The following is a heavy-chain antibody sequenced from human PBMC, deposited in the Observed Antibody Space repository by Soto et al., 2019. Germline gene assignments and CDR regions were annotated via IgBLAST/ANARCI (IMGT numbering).Heavy chain of an antibody. D-gene: IGHD2-15*01. V-gene: IGHV4-61*01. CDR1: GGSVSSGSYY. Sequence: QVQLQESGPGLVKPSETLSLTCTVSGGSVSSGSYYWSWIRQPPGKGLEWIGYIYYSGSTNYNPSLKSRVTRSXXTXTXXFCVKLSSVTAADTAVYYCAGYCSGGSCYPAAFDYWGQGTLVTVSS. CDR2: IYYSGST. J-gene: IGHJ4*02. CDR3: AGYCSGGSCYPAAFDY.